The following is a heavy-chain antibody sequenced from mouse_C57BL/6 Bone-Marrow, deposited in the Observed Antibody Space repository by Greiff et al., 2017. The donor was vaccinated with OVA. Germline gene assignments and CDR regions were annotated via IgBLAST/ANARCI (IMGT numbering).Heavy chain of an antibody. CDR1: GYTFTSYL. CDR3: ASYSNYVDYAMDY. Sequence: VQLQQPGAELVRPGSSVKLSCKASGYTFTSYLMDWVKQRPGQGLEWIGNIYPSDSETHYNQKFKDKATLTVDKSSSTAYMQLSSLTSEDSAVYYCASYSNYVDYAMDYWGQGTSVTVSS. D-gene: IGHD2-5*01. J-gene: IGHJ4*01. CDR2: IYPSDSET. V-gene: IGHV1-61*01.